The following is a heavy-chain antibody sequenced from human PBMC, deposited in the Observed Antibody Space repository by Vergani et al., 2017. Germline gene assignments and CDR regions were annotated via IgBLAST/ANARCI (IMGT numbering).Heavy chain of an antibody. V-gene: IGHV3-30*03. D-gene: IGHD2-15*01. CDR3: TTFSGGFDY. Sequence: QVQLVESGGGVVQPGRSLRLSCAASGFTFSSYGMHWVRPAPGKGLEWVAVISYDGSNKYYADSVKGRFTISRDNSKNTLYLQMNSLKTEDTAVYYCTTFSGGFDYWGQGTLVTVSS. CDR1: GFTFSSYG. CDR2: ISYDGSNK. J-gene: IGHJ4*02.